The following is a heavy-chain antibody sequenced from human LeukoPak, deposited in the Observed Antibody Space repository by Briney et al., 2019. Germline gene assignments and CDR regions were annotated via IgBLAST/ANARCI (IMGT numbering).Heavy chain of an antibody. V-gene: IGHV3-23*01. CDR3: AKLISTCKYDYDTSGYPLGDY. CDR1: GFTFSSYD. Sequence: GGSLRLSCAASGFTFSSYDMSWVRQAPGKGLEWVSAISGSGGSTYYADSVKGRFTISRDNSKNTLYLQMNSLDVGEKAVYYCAKLISTCKYDYDTSGYPLGDYWGQGTLVTVSS. J-gene: IGHJ4*02. D-gene: IGHD3-22*01. CDR2: ISGSGGST.